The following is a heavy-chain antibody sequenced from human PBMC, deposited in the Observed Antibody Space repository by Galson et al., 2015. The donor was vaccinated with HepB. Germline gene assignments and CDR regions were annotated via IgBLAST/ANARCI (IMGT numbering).Heavy chain of an antibody. CDR2: IDWDDDK. V-gene: IGHV2-70*11. J-gene: IGHJ4*02. CDR3: ARIRVSGYGGFDY. D-gene: IGHD5-12*01. CDR1: GFSITTTTVG. Sequence: PALVKPTQTLTLTCSFSGFSITTTTVGVGWIRQPPGKALEWLARIDWDDDKYYSTSLKTRLTISKDASKNQVVLTMTNMDPVDTATYYCARIRVSGYGGFDYWGQGTLVTVSS.